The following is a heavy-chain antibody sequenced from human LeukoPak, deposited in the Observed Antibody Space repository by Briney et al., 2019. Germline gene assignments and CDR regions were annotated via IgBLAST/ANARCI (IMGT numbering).Heavy chain of an antibody. CDR3: ARDGPSMVRGPVDY. Sequence: ASVKVSCKASGYTFTSYDINWVRQATGQGLEWMGWMNPNSGNTGYAQKLQGRVTMTTDTSTSTAYMELRSLRSDDTAVYYCARDGPSMVRGPVDYWGQGTLVTVSS. J-gene: IGHJ4*02. V-gene: IGHV1-8*02. CDR1: GYTFTSYD. CDR2: MNPNSGNT. D-gene: IGHD3-10*01.